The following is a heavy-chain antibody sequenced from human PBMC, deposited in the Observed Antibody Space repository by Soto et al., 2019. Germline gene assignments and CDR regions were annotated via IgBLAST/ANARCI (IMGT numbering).Heavy chain of an antibody. CDR1: GFTFRTYA. CDR2: MSNSGDEI. CDR3: AKDAARTSGWYYFDY. V-gene: IGHV3-23*01. J-gene: IGHJ4*02. Sequence: GGSLRLSCVASGFTFRTYAMGWVRQAPGKGLHWVSVMSNSGDEIYYADSVKGRFTISRDNFENTLYLQMSSLRVEDTAVYYCAKDAARTSGWYYFDYWGQGTLVTVSS. D-gene: IGHD6-19*01.